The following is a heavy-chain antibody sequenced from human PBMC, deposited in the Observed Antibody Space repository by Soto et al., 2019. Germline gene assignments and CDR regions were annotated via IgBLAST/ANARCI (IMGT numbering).Heavy chain of an antibody. Sequence: QVQLVQSGAEVKKPGASXXXXXXASGYTFTSXXISXVRQAPGQGLEWMGWISAYNGNTNYAQKLQGRVTMTTDTSTSTAYMELRSLRSDDTAVYYCARDPGHTAMVTWGQGTLVTVSS. V-gene: IGHV1-18*04. CDR2: ISAYNGNT. J-gene: IGHJ5*02. CDR1: GYTFTSXX. D-gene: IGHD5-18*01. CDR3: ARDPGHTAMVT.